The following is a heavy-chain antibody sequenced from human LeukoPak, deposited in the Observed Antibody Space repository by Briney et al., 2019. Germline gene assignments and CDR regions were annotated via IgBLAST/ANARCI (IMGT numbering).Heavy chain of an antibody. J-gene: IGHJ3*02. Sequence: GGSLRLSCVASGFTFSSYAVNWVRQAPGKGLEWGSYISSSSSTIYYADSVKGRFTISRDNAKNSLYLQMNSLRAEDTAVYYCARDTLRGVPLDIWGQGTMVTVSS. V-gene: IGHV3-48*04. CDR3: ARDTLRGVPLDI. CDR2: ISSSSSTI. CDR1: GFTFSSYA. D-gene: IGHD3-10*01.